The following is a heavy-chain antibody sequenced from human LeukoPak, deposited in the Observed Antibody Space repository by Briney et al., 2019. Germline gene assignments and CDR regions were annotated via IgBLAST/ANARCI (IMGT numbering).Heavy chain of an antibody. CDR2: VYASGST. J-gene: IGHJ5*02. CDR1: GGSLSSGSHY. D-gene: IGHD4-17*01. V-gene: IGHV4-61*02. CDR3: ARAGGYGDYINWFDP. Sequence: SQTLSLTCTVSGGSLSSGSHYWSWIRQPAGTGLEYLGRVYASGSTNYNPSLKSRVTISVDTSKNQFSLRLSSVTAADTAIYYCARAGGYGDYINWFDPWGQGTLVTVSS.